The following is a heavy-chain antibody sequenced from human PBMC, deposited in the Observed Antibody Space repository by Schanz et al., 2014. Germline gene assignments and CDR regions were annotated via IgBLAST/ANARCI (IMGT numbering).Heavy chain of an antibody. J-gene: IGHJ5*02. Sequence: QVQLLQSGAEVKKPGASMKVSCKASGYTFTTYYMLWVRQAPGQGLEWMGIINPSGGSTRYGQKFQGRITVTTDTSTSTVYLELSSLRSDDTAVYYCARGPLVTSPWGQGTLVTVSS. CDR2: INPSGGST. V-gene: IGHV1-46*01. CDR3: ARGPLVTSP. D-gene: IGHD3-9*01. CDR1: GYTFTTYY.